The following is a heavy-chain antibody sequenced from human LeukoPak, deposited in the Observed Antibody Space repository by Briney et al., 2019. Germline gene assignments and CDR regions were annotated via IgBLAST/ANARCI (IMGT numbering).Heavy chain of an antibody. CDR1: GFTFTTHA. D-gene: IGHD3-10*01. J-gene: IGHJ4*02. CDR2: ISGSGDNT. CDR3: AKDRGRMGWFGESVDY. V-gene: IGHV3-23*01. Sequence: PGGSLRLSCAGSGFTFTTHAMGWIRQAPGKGLEWVAVISGSGDNTYHADSVKGRFIISRDNSNNTLSVQMNSLRAEDTPVYYCAKDRGRMGWFGESVDYWGQGTLVTVSS.